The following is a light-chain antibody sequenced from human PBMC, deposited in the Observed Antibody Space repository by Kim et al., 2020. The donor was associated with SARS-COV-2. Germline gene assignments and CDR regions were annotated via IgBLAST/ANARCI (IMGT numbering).Light chain of an antibody. CDR1: QRIGTW. V-gene: IGKV1-5*03. CDR3: QHYYSYPRT. CDR2: EAS. J-gene: IGKJ1*01. Sequence: DVQMTQSPSTLSASVGDRITITCRASQRIGTWLAWFQQKPGQAPKLLIYEASDLVGGVPSRFSGSGSGAEFTLTISGLQPDDVATYYCQHYYSYPRTFGQGTKVDIK.